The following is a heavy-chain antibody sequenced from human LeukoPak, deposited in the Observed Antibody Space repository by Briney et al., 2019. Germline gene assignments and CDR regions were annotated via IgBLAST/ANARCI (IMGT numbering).Heavy chain of an antibody. V-gene: IGHV4-59*11. CDR2: IYYSGST. J-gene: IGHJ5*02. CDR3: ARKMSGSDYNWFDP. D-gene: IGHD3-10*01. CDR1: GGSISRHY. Sequence: PSETLSLTCTVSGGSISRHYWSWIRQPPGKGLEWIGYIYYSGSTNYNPSLKSRVTISVDTSKNQFSPKLSSVTAADTAAYYCARKMSGSDYNWFDPWGQGTLVTVSS.